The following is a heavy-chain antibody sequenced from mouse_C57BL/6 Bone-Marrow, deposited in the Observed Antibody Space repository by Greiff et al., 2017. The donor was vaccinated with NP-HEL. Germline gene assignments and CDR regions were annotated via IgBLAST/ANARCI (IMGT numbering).Heavy chain of an antibody. V-gene: IGHV5-6*01. CDR3: ARHCDGYYYYAMDY. CDR2: ISSGGSYT. D-gene: IGHD2-3*01. CDR1: GFTFSSYG. J-gene: IGHJ4*01. Sequence: EVKLMESGGDLVKPGGSLKLSCAASGFTFSSYGMSWVRQTPDKRLEWVATISSGGSYTYYPDSVKGRFTISRDNAKNTLYLQMSSLKSEDTAMYYCARHCDGYYYYAMDYWGQGTSVTVSS.